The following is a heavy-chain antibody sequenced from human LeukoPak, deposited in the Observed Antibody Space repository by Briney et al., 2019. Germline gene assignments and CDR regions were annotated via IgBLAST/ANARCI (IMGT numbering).Heavy chain of an antibody. CDR2: IYYSGST. CDR1: GGSISSGGYY. D-gene: IGHD4-17*01. Sequence: PSETLSLTCTVSGGSISSGGYYWSWIRQHPGKGLEWIGSIYYSGSTYYNPSLKSRVTISVDTSKNQFSLKLSSVTAADTAVYYCARHDYGLYNWFDPWGQGTLVTVSS. CDR3: ARHDYGLYNWFDP. V-gene: IGHV4-39*01. J-gene: IGHJ5*02.